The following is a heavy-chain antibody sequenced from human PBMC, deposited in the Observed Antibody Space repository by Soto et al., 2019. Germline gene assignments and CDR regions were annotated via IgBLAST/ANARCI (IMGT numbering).Heavy chain of an antibody. CDR1: GGSISSGDYY. CDR2: IYYSGST. J-gene: IGHJ5*02. V-gene: IGHV4-30-4*01. Sequence: SETLSLTCTVSGGSISSGDYYWSWIRQPPGKGLEWIGYIYYSGSTYYNPSLKSRVTISVDTSKNQFSLKLSSVTAADTAVYYCARVEAVAVNWFDPWGQGTLVTVSS. D-gene: IGHD6-19*01. CDR3: ARVEAVAVNWFDP.